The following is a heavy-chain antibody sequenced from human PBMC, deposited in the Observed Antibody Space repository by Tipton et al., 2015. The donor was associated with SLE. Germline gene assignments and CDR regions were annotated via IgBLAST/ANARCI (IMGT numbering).Heavy chain of an antibody. V-gene: IGHV4-4*07. CDR2: IYTSEST. D-gene: IGHD7-27*01. J-gene: IGHJ4*02. CDR3: ATYGELGIAYFDY. Sequence: TLSLTCTVSGGSISSYYCSWIRQPAGKGLEWIGRIYTSESTNYNPSLKSRVTMSVDTSKNQFSLKLSSVTAADTAVYYCATYGELGIAYFDYWGQGMLVTVSS. CDR1: GGSISSYY.